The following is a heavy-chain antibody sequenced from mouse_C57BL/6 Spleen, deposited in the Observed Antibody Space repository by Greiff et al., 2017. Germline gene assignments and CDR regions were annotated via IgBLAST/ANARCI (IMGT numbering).Heavy chain of an antibody. D-gene: IGHD2-14*01. V-gene: IGHV8-8*01. CDR1: GFSPSTFGMG. Sequence: QVTLNVSGPGILQPSQTPSLTCFFPGFSPSTFGMGVGWIRKPSGKGVELLAHIWWDDDKYYNPALKSRLTISKDTSKNQVFHQVAHVDTADTAACYCARMGEYDNFDYWGQGTTLTVSS. J-gene: IGHJ2*01. CDR3: ARMGEYDNFDY. CDR2: IWWDDDK.